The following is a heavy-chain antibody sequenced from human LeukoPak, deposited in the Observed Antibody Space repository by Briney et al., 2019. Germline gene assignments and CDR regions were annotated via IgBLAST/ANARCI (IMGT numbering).Heavy chain of an antibody. CDR1: GYTFTCYY. J-gene: IGHJ5*02. V-gene: IGHV1-2*02. D-gene: IGHD6-13*01. CDR2: INPNSGGT. Sequence: GAPVKVSCKASGYTFTCYYMHWVRQAPGQGLEWMGWINPNSGGTNYAQKFQGRVTMTRDTSISTAYMELSRLRSDDTAVYYCARDRNVRKLTAAAGRQNWFDPWGQGTLVTVSS. CDR3: ARDRNVRKLTAAAGRQNWFDP.